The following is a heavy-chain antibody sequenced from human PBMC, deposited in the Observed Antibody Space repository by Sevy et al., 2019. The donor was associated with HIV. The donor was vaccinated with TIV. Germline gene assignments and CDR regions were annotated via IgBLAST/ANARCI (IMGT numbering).Heavy chain of an antibody. CDR3: ASDQGAGYFDH. J-gene: IGHJ4*02. V-gene: IGHV4-59*13. CDR1: ADSINSYY. Sequence: SETLSLTCTVSADSINSYYYSWIRQPPGGGLEWIGFMSYSAFTNSNPSLKSRVTLSIDTSKNQISLKLTSVTPAETAIYFCASDQGAGYFDHWGQGTLVTVSS. CDR2: MSYSAFT.